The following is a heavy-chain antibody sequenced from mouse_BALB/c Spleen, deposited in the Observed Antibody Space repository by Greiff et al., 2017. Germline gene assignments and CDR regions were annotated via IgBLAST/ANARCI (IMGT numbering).Heavy chain of an antibody. Sequence: QVQLKQSGAELAKPGASVKMSCKASGYTFTSYWMHWVKQRPGQGLEWIGYINPSTGYTEYNQKFKDKATLTADKSSSTAYMQLKSLTSEDSAVYYCARKGYDDAMDYWGQGTSVTVSS. J-gene: IGHJ4*01. D-gene: IGHD2-14*01. V-gene: IGHV1-7*01. CDR3: ARKGYDDAMDY. CDR2: INPSTGYT. CDR1: GYTFTSYW.